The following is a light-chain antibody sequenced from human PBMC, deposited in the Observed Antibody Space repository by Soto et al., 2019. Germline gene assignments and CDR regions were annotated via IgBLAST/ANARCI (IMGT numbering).Light chain of an antibody. CDR1: QTINNR. V-gene: IGKV1-5*03. Sequence: DIQMTQSPSTLSASVGDIVSLPCRASQTINNRLAWYQQKPGKAPKLLIYKASNLESGLPSRFTGSGSGTAFTLTISSLQSDDFATYYCQKYSTYPITFGQGTRLEIK. J-gene: IGKJ5*01. CDR3: QKYSTYPIT. CDR2: KAS.